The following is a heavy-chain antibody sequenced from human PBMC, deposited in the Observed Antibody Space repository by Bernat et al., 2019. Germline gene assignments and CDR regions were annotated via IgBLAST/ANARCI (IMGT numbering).Heavy chain of an antibody. CDR1: GFTFSTYW. V-gene: IGHV3-74*01. CDR2: LSTDGSNT. D-gene: IGHD3-22*01. J-gene: IGHJ4*02. Sequence: EVHLVESGGGLVQPGGSLRLSCTASGFTFSTYWMHWVRQAPGKGLEWVLGLSTDGSNTRYSDYVKGRFTISRDNAKNTLYLQMNGLRVDDTAVYYCVRGSGYYYFDYWGQGNLVTVSS. CDR3: VRGSGYYYFDY.